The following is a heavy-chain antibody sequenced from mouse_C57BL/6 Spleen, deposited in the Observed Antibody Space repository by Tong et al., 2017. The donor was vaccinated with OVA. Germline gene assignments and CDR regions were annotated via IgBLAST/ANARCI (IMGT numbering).Heavy chain of an antibody. CDR1: GYTFTDYY. V-gene: IGHV1-26*01. CDR3: ARGERYFDY. Sequence: EVQLQESGPDLVKPGASVKLSCKASGYTFTDYYMKWVKQSPGKSLEWIGDINPNNGDTFYNQKFKGKATLTVDKSASTAYMQLNRRTAEDSEGYYCARGERYFDYGGQGNTLTVPS. CDR2: INPNNGDT. J-gene: IGHJ2*01.